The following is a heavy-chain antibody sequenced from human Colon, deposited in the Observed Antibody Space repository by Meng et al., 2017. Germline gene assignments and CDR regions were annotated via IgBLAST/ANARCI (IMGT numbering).Heavy chain of an antibody. V-gene: IGHV4-30-4*01. J-gene: IGHJ5*02. D-gene: IGHD4-17*01. CDR1: GGSTGSGDYS. Sequence: LPESGPGLVQPSQTLSLTCTVSGGSTGSGDYSWSWIRQPPGKGLEWIGYIYYSGSTYSNASLKSRVTISIDRSKNQFSLKLSSVTAADTAVYYCARDRKHYGERGWFDPWGQGTLVTVSS. CDR2: IYYSGST. CDR3: ARDRKHYGERGWFDP.